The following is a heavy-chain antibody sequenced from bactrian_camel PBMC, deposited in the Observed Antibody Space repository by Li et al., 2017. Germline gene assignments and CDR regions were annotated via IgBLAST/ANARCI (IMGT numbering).Heavy chain of an antibody. CDR2: IGSDTRT. Sequence: HVQLVESGGGSVQAGRSLRLSCGYTYNEGDMAWFRQAPGKEREWVAHIGSDTRTSYSDSVKGRFTISHDSAKNILYLQMNSLKPDDTAMYYCVVNYNVTPLDRWFSWPGWTTNYWGQGTQVTVS. D-gene: IGHD1*01. CDR1: YTYNEGD. CDR3: VVNYNVTPLDRWFSWPGWTTNY. V-gene: IGHV3S53*01. J-gene: IGHJ4*01.